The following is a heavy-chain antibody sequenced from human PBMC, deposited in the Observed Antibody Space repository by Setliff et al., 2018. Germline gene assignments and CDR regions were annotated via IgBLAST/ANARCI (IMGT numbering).Heavy chain of an antibody. V-gene: IGHV1-46*01. J-gene: IGHJ6*03. Sequence: ASVKVSCKASGYSFTSYYMYWVRQAPGQGLEWMGIINPSGGSTSYAQKFQGRVNMTRDTSTSTVYMELSSLRSEDTAVYYCAKDGAGIRHYFYYVDVWGKGTTVTVSS. CDR3: AKDGAGIRHYFYYVDV. D-gene: IGHD1-1*01. CDR1: GYSFTSYY. CDR2: INPSGGST.